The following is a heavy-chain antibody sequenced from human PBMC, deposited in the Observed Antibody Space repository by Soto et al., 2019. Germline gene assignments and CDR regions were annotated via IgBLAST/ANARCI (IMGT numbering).Heavy chain of an antibody. D-gene: IGHD3-3*02. V-gene: IGHV3-48*03. Sequence: EAQLVESGGGLVQPGGSLRLSCAASGFTFSTYDMNWVRQAPGKGLEWVSYISSSGSTIYYADSVKGRFTISRDNARNSLSLQMNSLSAEDTAVYYCARDRDLNHVIFPYFSGLDVWGQGTTVTVSS. CDR2: ISSSGSTI. CDR1: GFTFSTYD. CDR3: ARDRDLNHVIFPYFSGLDV. J-gene: IGHJ6*02.